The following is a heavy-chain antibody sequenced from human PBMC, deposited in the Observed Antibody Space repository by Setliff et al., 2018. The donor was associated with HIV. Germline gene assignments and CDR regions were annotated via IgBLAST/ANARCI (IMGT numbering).Heavy chain of an antibody. Sequence: PGGSLRLSCAASGFSFRDYGMHWVRQAPGKGLEWVANIKQDGSEEYYVDSVKGRFTISRDNSKNSLYLQMNSLRTEDTALYYCAKAAGAAVAGTYYYYGMDVWGQGTTVTVSS. CDR3: AKAAGAAVAGTYYYYGMDV. CDR1: GFSFRDYG. D-gene: IGHD6-19*01. V-gene: IGHV3-7*03. CDR2: IKQDGSEE. J-gene: IGHJ6*02.